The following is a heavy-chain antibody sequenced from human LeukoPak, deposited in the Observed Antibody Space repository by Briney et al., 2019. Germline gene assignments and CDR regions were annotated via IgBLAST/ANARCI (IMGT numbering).Heavy chain of an antibody. CDR2: INHGGTT. D-gene: IGHD2-2*01. Sequence: SETLSLTCAVNGGSFSAYYWNWIRQPPGKGLEWIGEINHGGTTNYNPSLKSRLTISVDTSQNQFSLKLSSVTAADTAVYYCARLRRYCSSTSCPKTLDVWGKGTAVTVSS. J-gene: IGHJ6*04. V-gene: IGHV4-34*01. CDR1: GGSFSAYY. CDR3: ARLRRYCSSTSCPKTLDV.